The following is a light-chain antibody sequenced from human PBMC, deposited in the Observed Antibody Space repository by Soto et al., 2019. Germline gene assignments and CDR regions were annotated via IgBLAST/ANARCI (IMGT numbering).Light chain of an antibody. CDR1: QSVSSY. Sequence: EIVLTQSPATLSLSPGERATLSCRASQSVSSYLAWYQQKPGQAPRLLLYDASNRATGIPARFSGSGSGTDFTLTISSLEPEDFAVYYCQQRSNFSFGGGTKVEIK. CDR3: QQRSNFS. J-gene: IGKJ4*01. V-gene: IGKV3-11*01. CDR2: DAS.